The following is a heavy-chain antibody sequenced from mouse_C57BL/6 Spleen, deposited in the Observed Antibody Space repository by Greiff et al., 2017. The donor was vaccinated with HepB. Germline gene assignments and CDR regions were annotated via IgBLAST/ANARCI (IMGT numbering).Heavy chain of an antibody. V-gene: IGHV1-7*01. Sequence: QVQLQQSGAELAKPGASVKLSCKASGYTFTSYWMHWVKQRPGQGLEWIGYINPSSGYTKYNQKFKDKATLTADKSSSTAYMHLRSLTYEDAAVYYCARKVSNVSMDYWGQGTSVTVSS. D-gene: IGHD2-5*01. CDR1: GYTFTSYW. J-gene: IGHJ4*01. CDR2: INPSSGYT. CDR3: ARKVSNVSMDY.